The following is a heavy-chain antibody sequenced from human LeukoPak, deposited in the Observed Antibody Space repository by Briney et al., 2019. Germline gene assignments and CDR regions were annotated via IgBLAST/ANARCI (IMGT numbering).Heavy chain of an antibody. CDR3: AELGITMIGGV. V-gene: IGHV3-7*01. J-gene: IGHJ6*04. D-gene: IGHD3-10*02. CDR1: GFTFSNYW. Sequence: GGSLRLSCAASGFTFSNYWMSWVRQAPGKGLEWVANIKQDGSEKYYVDSVKGRFTIFRDNAKNSLYLQMNSLRAEDTAVYYCAELGITMIGGVWGKGTTVTISS. CDR2: IKQDGSEK.